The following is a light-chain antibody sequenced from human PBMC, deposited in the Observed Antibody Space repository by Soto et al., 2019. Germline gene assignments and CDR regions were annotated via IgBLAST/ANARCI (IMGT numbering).Light chain of an antibody. CDR2: EAT. Sequence: QSALTQPASVSGSPRQSITISCTGSSSDVGTYDLVSWYQHHPGAAPKLMIYEATRRPSGISNRFSGSKSGNTASLTISGLQAEDEADYYCCSFAGSNSWVFGGGTKLTVL. CDR3: CSFAGSNSWV. J-gene: IGLJ3*02. CDR1: SSDVGTYDL. V-gene: IGLV2-23*01.